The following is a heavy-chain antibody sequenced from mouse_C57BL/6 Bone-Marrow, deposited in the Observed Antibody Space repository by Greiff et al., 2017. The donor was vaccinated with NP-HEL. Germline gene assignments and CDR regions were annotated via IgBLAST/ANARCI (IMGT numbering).Heavy chain of an antibody. Sequence: VQLQQSGAELVRPGASVKLSCTASGFNIKDDYMHWVKQRPEQGLEWIGWIDPENGDTEYASKFQGKATITADKSSNTAYLQLSSLTSEDTAVYYCTIDYYGSPYFDYWGQGTTLTVSS. CDR1: GFNIKDDY. D-gene: IGHD1-1*01. CDR2: IDPENGDT. J-gene: IGHJ2*01. V-gene: IGHV14-4*01. CDR3: TIDYYGSPYFDY.